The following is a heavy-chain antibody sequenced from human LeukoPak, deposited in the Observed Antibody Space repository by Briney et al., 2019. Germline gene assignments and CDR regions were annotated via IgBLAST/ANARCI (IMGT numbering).Heavy chain of an antibody. Sequence: ASVKVSCKASGYTFTSYDINWVRQATGQGLEWMGWMNPNSGNTGYAQKFQGRVTMTRNTSISTAYMELSSLRSEDTAVYYCARSWSWNNRFDPWGQGTLVTVSS. CDR1: GYTFTSYD. CDR2: MNPNSGNT. J-gene: IGHJ5*02. D-gene: IGHD2-8*02. CDR3: ARSWSWNNRFDP. V-gene: IGHV1-8*01.